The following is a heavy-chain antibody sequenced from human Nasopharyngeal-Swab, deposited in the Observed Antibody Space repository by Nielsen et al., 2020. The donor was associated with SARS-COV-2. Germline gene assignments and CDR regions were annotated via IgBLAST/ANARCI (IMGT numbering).Heavy chain of an antibody. CDR2: ISYDGSNK. D-gene: IGHD2-15*01. V-gene: IGHV3-30-3*01. CDR1: GFTFSSYA. CDR3: AREGLPSDTVVVVAARGYFDL. J-gene: IGHJ2*01. Sequence: GESLKISCAASGFTFSSYAMHWVRQAPGKGLEWVAVISYDGSNKYYTDSVKGRFTISRDNSKNTLYLQMNSLRAEDTAVYYCAREGLPSDTVVVVAARGYFDLWGRGTLVTVSS.